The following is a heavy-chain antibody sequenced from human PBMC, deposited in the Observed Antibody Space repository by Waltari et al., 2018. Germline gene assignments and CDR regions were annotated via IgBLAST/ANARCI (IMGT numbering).Heavy chain of an antibody. CDR1: GVSISSSSYS. CDR2: IYYSGST. CDR3: ARHRYCSSTSCHAYYYYYMDV. V-gene: IGHV4-39*01. D-gene: IGHD2-2*01. J-gene: IGHJ6*03. Sequence: QLQLQESGPGLVKPSETLSLTCTVSGVSISSSSYSWGWIRQPPGQGLEWIGSIYYSGSTYYNPSLKSRVTISVDTSKNQFSLKLSSVTAADTAVYYCARHRYCSSTSCHAYYYYYMDVWGKGTTVTVSS.